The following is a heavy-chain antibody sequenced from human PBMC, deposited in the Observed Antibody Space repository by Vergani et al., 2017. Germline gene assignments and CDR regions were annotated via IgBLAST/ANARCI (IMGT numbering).Heavy chain of an antibody. V-gene: IGHV3-21*01. Sequence: EVQLVESGGGLVKPGGSLRLSCAASAFTFSSYSMNWVRQAPGKGLEWVSSITSSGSYGYYADSVKGRFTISRDNAKNSLYLQTNSLRAEDTAVYYCARGANWNYFGSGYYMDVWGKGP. D-gene: IGHD1-7*01. J-gene: IGHJ6*03. CDR2: ITSSGSYG. CDR1: AFTFSSYS. CDR3: ARGANWNYFGSGYYMDV.